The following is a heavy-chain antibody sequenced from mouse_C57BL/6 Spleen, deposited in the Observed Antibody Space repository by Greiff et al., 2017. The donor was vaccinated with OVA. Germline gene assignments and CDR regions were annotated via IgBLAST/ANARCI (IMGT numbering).Heavy chain of an antibody. CDR2: IYPGDGDT. CDR1: GYAFSSSW. J-gene: IGHJ4*01. Sequence: VQLQESGPELVKPGASVKISCKASGYAFSSSWMNWVKQRPGKGLEWIGRIYPGDGDTNYNGKLKGKATLTADKSSSTAYMQLSSLTSEYSAVYFCARGGYGNYLYYYAMDYWGQGTSVTVSS. V-gene: IGHV1-82*01. CDR3: ARGGYGNYLYYYAMDY. D-gene: IGHD2-1*01.